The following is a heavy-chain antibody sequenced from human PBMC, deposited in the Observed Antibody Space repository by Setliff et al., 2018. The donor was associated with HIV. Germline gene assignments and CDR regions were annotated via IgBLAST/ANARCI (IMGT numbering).Heavy chain of an antibody. V-gene: IGHV3-23*01. CDR3: ARDNGRGGAIDY. CDR2: ISPTGTGT. CDR1: GITFSGYS. Sequence: GSLRLSCAASGITFSGYSMSWVRQAPGKGLEWVSAISPTGTGTYYADSVRGRFTISRDNSKDTVYLQMNTLSGEDTAVYYCARDNGRGGAIDYWGRGTLVTVSS. D-gene: IGHD3-16*01. J-gene: IGHJ4*02.